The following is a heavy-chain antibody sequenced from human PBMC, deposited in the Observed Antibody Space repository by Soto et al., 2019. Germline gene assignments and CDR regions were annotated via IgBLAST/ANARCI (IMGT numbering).Heavy chain of an antibody. D-gene: IGHD3-22*01. CDR3: AKNPGYYYDSTGYHFDY. J-gene: IGHJ4*02. CDR2: ISGSGGST. CDR1: GFTFSSYA. V-gene: IGHV3-23*01. Sequence: PGGSLRLSCAASGFTFSSYAMSWVRQAPGKGLEWVSVISGSGGSTYYADSVKGRFTISRDNSKNTLYLQMNSLRAEDTAVYYCAKNPGYYYDSTGYHFDYWGQGTLVTVS.